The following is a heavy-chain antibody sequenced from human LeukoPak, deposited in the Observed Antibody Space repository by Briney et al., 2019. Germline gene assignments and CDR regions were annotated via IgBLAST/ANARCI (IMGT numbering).Heavy chain of an antibody. J-gene: IGHJ4*02. CDR1: GGSISSYH. D-gene: IGHD3-10*01. CDR2: IYYSGST. Sequence: SETLSLTCTVSGGSISSYHWSWIRQPPGKGLEWIGYIYYSGSTNYNPSLKSRVTISVDTSKNQFSLKLSSVTAADTAVYYCARTTYYYGSGSYYYFDYWGQGTLVTVSS. CDR3: ARTTYYYGSGSYYYFDY. V-gene: IGHV4-59*01.